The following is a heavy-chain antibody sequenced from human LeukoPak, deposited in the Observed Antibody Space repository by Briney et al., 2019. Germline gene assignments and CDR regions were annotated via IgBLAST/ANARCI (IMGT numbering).Heavy chain of an antibody. J-gene: IGHJ6*02. CDR3: ARLGYNWNHYYYGMDV. CDR2: IYYSGST. Sequence: LETLSLTCTVSGGSISSSSYYWGWIRQPPGKGLEWIGSIYYSGSTYYNPSLKSRVTISVDTSKNQFSLKLSSVTAADTAVYYCARLGYNWNHYYYGMDVWGQGTTVTVSS. V-gene: IGHV4-39*01. D-gene: IGHD1-20*01. CDR1: GGSISSSSYY.